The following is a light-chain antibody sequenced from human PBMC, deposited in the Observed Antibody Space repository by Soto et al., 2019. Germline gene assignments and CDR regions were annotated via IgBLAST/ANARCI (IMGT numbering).Light chain of an antibody. CDR2: AAS. CDR1: QSISSY. CDR3: QQSYSTVGT. V-gene: IGKV1-39*01. Sequence: DIQMTQSPSSLSASVGDRVTITCRANQSISSYLNWYQQKPGKAPKLLIYAASSLQSGVPSRFSGSGSGTDFTLTISSLQPEDFATYYCQQSYSTVGTFGQGTKVEIK. J-gene: IGKJ1*01.